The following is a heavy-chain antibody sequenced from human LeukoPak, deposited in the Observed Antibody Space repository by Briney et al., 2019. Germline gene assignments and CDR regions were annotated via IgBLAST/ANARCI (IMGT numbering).Heavy chain of an antibody. Sequence: SETLSLTCTVSGASISSYYWSWIRQPPGKGLEWIGYIYHSGSTKYNPSLKSRVAISVDTSKNQFSLKLRSMTAADTAIYYCYVESEYGDYDYWGQGTLVAVSS. CDR2: IYHSGST. V-gene: IGHV4-59*01. J-gene: IGHJ4*02. CDR3: YVESEYGDYDY. D-gene: IGHD4-17*01. CDR1: GASISSYY.